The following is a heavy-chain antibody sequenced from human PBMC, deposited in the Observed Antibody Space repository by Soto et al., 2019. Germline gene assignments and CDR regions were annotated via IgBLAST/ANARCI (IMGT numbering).Heavy chain of an antibody. V-gene: IGHV3-23*01. CDR1: GFSFSAHD. CDR2: IDNGGTT. D-gene: IGHD6-19*01. J-gene: IGHJ5*01. CDR3: ARERVGGHHWFDH. Sequence: PGGSLRLSCAVSGFSFSAHDMTWVRQAPGKGLEWVSTIDNGGTTFYADSVKGRFTISRDNSKNTLYLQMNGLRVEDTAVYYCARERVGGHHWFDHWGQGALVTVYS.